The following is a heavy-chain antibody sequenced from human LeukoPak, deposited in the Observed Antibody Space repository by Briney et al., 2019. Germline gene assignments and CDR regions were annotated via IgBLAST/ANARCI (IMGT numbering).Heavy chain of an antibody. CDR3: AKELLLWFSSYDYYYGMDV. V-gene: IGHV3-23*01. D-gene: IGHD3-10*01. CDR1: GFTFSNAW. J-gene: IGHJ6*02. Sequence: GGSLRLSCAASGFTFSNAWMSWVRQAPGKGLEWVSAISGSGGSTYYADSVKGRFTISRDNSKNTLYLQMNSLRAEDTAVYYCAKELLLWFSSYDYYYGMDVWGQGTTVTVSS. CDR2: ISGSGGST.